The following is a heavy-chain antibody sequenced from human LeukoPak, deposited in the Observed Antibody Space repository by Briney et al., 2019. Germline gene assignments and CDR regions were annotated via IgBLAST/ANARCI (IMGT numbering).Heavy chain of an antibody. CDR1: GFTFSTYG. J-gene: IGHJ4*02. V-gene: IGHV3-30-3*01. CDR2: ISYDGSNK. Sequence: GGSLRLSCAASGFTFSTYGIHWVRRAPGKGLEWVAVISYDGSNKYYADSVKGRFTISRDNSKNTLYLQMISLRAEDTAVYYCARADVYTFDYWGQGTRVTVSS. D-gene: IGHD2-2*02. CDR3: ARADVYTFDY.